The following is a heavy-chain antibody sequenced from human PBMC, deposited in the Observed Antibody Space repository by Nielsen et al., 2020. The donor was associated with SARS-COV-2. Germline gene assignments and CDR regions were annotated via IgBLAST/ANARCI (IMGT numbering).Heavy chain of an antibody. CDR2: INPNSGGT. V-gene: IGHV1-2*06. CDR3: ARAGAVVPYYYYYYGMDV. CDR1: GYTFTGYY. Sequence: ASVKVSCKASGYTFTGYYMHWVRQAPGQGLEWMGRINPNSGGTNYAQKFQGRVTMTRDTSISTAYMELSRLRSDDTAVYYCARAGAVVPYYYYYYGMDVWGQGTTVTVSS. J-gene: IGHJ6*02. D-gene: IGHD2-2*01.